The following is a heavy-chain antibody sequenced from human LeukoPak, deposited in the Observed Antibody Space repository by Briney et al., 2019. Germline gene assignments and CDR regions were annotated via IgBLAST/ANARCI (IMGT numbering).Heavy chain of an antibody. CDR3: ARDGPGIAVADLPGGYYYYYMDV. J-gene: IGHJ6*03. V-gene: IGHV1-46*01. CDR2: INPSGGST. D-gene: IGHD6-13*01. CDR1: GYTFTSYY. Sequence: ASVKVSCKASGYTFTSYYMHWVRQAPGQGLEWMGIINPSGGSTSYAQKFQGRVTMTRDTSTSTVYMELSSLRSEDTAVYYCARDGPGIAVADLPGGYYYYYMDVWGKGTTVTVSS.